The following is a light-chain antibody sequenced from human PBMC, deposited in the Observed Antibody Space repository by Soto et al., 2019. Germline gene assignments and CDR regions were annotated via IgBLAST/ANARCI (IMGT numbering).Light chain of an antibody. J-gene: IGKJ4*01. V-gene: IGKV3-11*01. CDR3: HQYNMWPPLI. CDR2: EAS. Sequence: EVVLTQSPATMSLYPGEGATLSCRASQSVSTYLAWYQQKPGQAPRLLIFEASKRATGIPDRISGSGSGTDFTLTISSLEPEDFAVYYCHQYNMWPPLIFGGGTKVEIK. CDR1: QSVSTY.